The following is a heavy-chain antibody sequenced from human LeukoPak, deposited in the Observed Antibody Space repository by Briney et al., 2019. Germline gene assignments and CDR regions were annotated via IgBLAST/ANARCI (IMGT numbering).Heavy chain of an antibody. Sequence: PGGSLRLSCAASGFTFSNYWMTWVRQAPGKGLEWVANIKQDGSEKNYVDSVKGRFTISRDNAKNSLYLQMNSLRAEDTAVYYCARSSERGSGSYYSVCMDVWGQGTTVTVSS. CDR1: GFTFSNYW. V-gene: IGHV3-7*01. CDR2: IKQDGSEK. J-gene: IGHJ6*02. CDR3: ARSSERGSGSYYSVCMDV. D-gene: IGHD3-10*01.